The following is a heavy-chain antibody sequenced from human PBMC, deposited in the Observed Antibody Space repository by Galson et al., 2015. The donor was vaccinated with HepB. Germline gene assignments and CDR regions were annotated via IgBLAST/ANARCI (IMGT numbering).Heavy chain of an antibody. CDR1: GFTFSSYA. Sequence: SLRLSCAASGFTFSSYAMHWVRQAPGRGLEWVAVISYDGSNKYYADSVKGRFTISRDNSKNTLYLQTNSLRAEDTAVYYCARDVERYSSGWALYYFDYWGQGTLVTVSS. D-gene: IGHD6-19*01. CDR3: ARDVERYSSGWALYYFDY. J-gene: IGHJ4*02. V-gene: IGHV3-30*04. CDR2: ISYDGSNK.